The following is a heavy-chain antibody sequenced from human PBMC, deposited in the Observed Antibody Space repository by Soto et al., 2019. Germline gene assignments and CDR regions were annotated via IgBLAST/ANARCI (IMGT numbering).Heavy chain of an antibody. CDR2: IYTSGST. Sequence: QVRLQESGPGLLKPSETLSLICIVSGGSISSYYWNWIRQPAGKGLEWIGRIYTSGSTNYNPSLKSRVTRSVATSTNQVSLKLNSVTAADTAVYYCARGGEVAGTSSWFDPWGQGTLVTVSS. CDR1: GGSISSYY. J-gene: IGHJ5*02. CDR3: ARGGEVAGTSSWFDP. V-gene: IGHV4-4*07. D-gene: IGHD6-19*01.